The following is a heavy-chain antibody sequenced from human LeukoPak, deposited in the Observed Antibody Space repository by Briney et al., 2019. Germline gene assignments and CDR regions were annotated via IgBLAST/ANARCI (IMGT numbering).Heavy chain of an antibody. J-gene: IGHJ4*02. CDR3: ARGEYYDSSGYPLDY. CDR2: IIPIFGTA. CDR1: GGTFRSYA. V-gene: IGHV1-69*01. D-gene: IGHD3-22*01. Sequence: ASVKVSCKASGGTFRSYAISWVRQSPGQGLEWMGGIIPIFGTANYAQKFQGRVTITADESTSTAYMELSSLRSEDTAVHYCARGEYYDSSGYPLDYWGQGTLVTVSS.